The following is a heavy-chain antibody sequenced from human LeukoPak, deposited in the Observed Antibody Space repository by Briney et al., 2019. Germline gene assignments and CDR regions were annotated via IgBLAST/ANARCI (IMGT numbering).Heavy chain of an antibody. CDR1: GYTFTSYG. J-gene: IGHJ4*02. V-gene: IGHV1-18*01. CDR3: ATYYYDSSGPIADY. CDR2: ISAYNGNT. Sequence: ASVKVSCKASGYTFTSYGISWVRQAPGQGLEWMGWISAYNGNTNYAQKFQGRVTITRDTSASTAYMELSSLRSEDTAVYYCATYYYDSSGPIADYWGQGTLVTVSS. D-gene: IGHD3-22*01.